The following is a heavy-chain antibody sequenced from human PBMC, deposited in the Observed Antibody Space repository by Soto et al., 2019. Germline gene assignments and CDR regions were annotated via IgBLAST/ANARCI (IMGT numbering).Heavy chain of an antibody. D-gene: IGHD6-19*01. CDR3: ARGHTYSSAWYSFDP. J-gene: IGHJ5*02. Sequence: GGSLRLSCAASGFTLSSYGMSWVRQAPGKGLEWVSTISASDSTYYADSVKGRFTISRDNSKNTLYLQMNSLRDEDTAVYYCARGHTYSSAWYSFDPWGQGTLVTVSS. CDR2: ISASDST. V-gene: IGHV3-23*01. CDR1: GFTLSSYG.